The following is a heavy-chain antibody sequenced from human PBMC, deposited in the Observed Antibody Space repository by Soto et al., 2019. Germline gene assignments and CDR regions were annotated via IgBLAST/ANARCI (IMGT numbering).Heavy chain of an antibody. D-gene: IGHD3-3*01. CDR1: GDSISSGYY. CDR2: IYHSGTT. Sequence: KPSETLSLICAVSGDSISSGYYWAWIRRPPGKGLEWIGSIYHSGTTYYNPSLKSRVTISVDTSRNQFSLKLSSVTAADSAVYYCARTDNVGYYAYFGQVPLFTVSS. V-gene: IGHV4-38-2*01. J-gene: IGHJ4*02. CDR3: ARTDNVGYYAY.